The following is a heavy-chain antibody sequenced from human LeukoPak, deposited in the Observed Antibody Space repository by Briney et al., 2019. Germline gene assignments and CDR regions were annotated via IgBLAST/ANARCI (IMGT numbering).Heavy chain of an antibody. D-gene: IGHD3-9*01. V-gene: IGHV4-34*01. Sequence: SETLSLTCAVYGGSFSGYYWSRLRQPPGKGLEWIGEINHSGSTNYNPSLKSRVTISVDTSKNQFSLKLSSVTAADTAVYYFAKGGGRLRYFDWLSPLDYWGQGTLVTVSS. J-gene: IGHJ4*02. CDR1: GGSFSGYY. CDR3: AKGGGRLRYFDWLSPLDY. CDR2: INHSGST.